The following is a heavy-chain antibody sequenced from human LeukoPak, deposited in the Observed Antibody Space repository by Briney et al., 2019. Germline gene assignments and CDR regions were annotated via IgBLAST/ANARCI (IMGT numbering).Heavy chain of an antibody. D-gene: IGHD1-20*01. Sequence: GRSLRLSCAASGFTFSSYAMHWVRQAPGKGLEWVAVISYDGSNKYYADSVKGRFTVSRDNSKSTLFLQMSTLRAEDTAVYYCATLTGTTGSDDYWGQGTLVTVSS. CDR1: GFTFSSYA. V-gene: IGHV3-30*15. J-gene: IGHJ4*02. CDR2: ISYDGSNK. CDR3: ATLTGTTGSDDY.